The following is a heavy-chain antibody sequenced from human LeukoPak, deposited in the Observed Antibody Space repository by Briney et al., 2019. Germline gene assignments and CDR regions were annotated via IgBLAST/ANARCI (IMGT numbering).Heavy chain of an antibody. CDR2: ISSSSSYI. D-gene: IGHD6-6*01. J-gene: IGHJ3*02. CDR3: ASSSPRIAALPEGAFDI. Sequence: GGSLRLSCAASGFTFSSYSMNWVRQAPGKGLEWVSSISSSSSYIYYADSVKGRFTISRDNAKNSLYLQMNSLRAEDTAVYYCASSSPRIAALPEGAFDIWGQGTMVTVSS. V-gene: IGHV3-21*01. CDR1: GFTFSSYS.